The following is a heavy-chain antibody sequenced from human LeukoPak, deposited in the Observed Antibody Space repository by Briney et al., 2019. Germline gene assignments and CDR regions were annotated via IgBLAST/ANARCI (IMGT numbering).Heavy chain of an antibody. J-gene: IGHJ3*02. V-gene: IGHV3-53*05. CDR3: AKDGSYDILTGYYKVFVGDAFDI. Sequence: QAGGSLRLSCAASGFTVSSNLMTWVRQSPGRGLEWLSSSYSAGATYYADSVKGRFTISRDNSKNTLYLQMNSLRAEDTAVYYCAKDGSYDILTGYYKVFVGDAFDIWGQGTMVTVSS. D-gene: IGHD3-9*01. CDR1: GFTVSSNL. CDR2: SYSAGAT.